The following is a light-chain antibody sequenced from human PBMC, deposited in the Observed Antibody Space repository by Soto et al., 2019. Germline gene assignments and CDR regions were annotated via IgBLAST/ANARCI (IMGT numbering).Light chain of an antibody. CDR2: GAS. CDR3: QQSNNWPYT. V-gene: IGKV3-15*01. Sequence: EIVMTQSPATLSVSPGERATLSCRASQSVSHNLAWYQQKPGQAPRLLFYGASFRATGVPDRFSGSGSGTDFTLTISSLQSEDFAIYYCQQSNNWPYTFGQGTKLEIK. J-gene: IGKJ2*01. CDR1: QSVSHN.